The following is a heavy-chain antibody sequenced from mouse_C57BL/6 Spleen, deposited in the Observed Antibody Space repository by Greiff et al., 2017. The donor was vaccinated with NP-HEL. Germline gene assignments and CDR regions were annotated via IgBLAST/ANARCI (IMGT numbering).Heavy chain of an antibody. V-gene: IGHV1-80*01. CDR2: IYPGDGDT. D-gene: IGHD2-1*01. J-gene: IGHJ1*03. Sequence: VQLVESGAELVKPGASVKISCKASGYAFSSYWMNWVKQRPGKGLEWIGQIYPGDGDTNYNGKFKGKATLTADKSSSTAYMQLSSLTSEDSAVYFCARGEGNYVYWYFDVWGTGTTVTVSS. CDR3: ARGEGNYVYWYFDV. CDR1: GYAFSSYW.